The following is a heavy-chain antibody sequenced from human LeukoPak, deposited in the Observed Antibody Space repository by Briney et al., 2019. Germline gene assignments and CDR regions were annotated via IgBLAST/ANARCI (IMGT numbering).Heavy chain of an antibody. CDR1: GGSISSYY. D-gene: IGHD2-15*01. CDR3: ARKEEYCSGGSCYLGWFDP. J-gene: IGHJ5*02. CDR2: IYYSGST. Sequence: SETLSLTCTVSGGSISSYYWSWIRQPPGKGLEWIGYIYYSGSTNYNPSLKSRVTISVDTSKNQFSLKLSSVTAADTAVYYCARKEEYCSGGSCYLGWFDPWGPGTLVTVSS. V-gene: IGHV4-59*01.